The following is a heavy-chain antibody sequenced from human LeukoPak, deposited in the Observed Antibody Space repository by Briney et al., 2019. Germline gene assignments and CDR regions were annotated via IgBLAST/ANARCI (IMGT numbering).Heavy chain of an antibody. Sequence: GGSLRLSCEASGFIFSTYWVHWVRQAPGKGLMWVSRINPDGSSTSYADSVKGRFTISRDKAKNSLYLQMNSLRAEDTAIYYCAREGMVATFDYWGQGTLVTVSS. D-gene: IGHD5-12*01. CDR1: GFIFSTYW. CDR2: INPDGSST. CDR3: AREGMVATFDY. J-gene: IGHJ4*02. V-gene: IGHV3-74*01.